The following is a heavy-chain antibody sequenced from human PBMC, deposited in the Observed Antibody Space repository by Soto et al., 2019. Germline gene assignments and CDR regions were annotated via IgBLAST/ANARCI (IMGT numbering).Heavy chain of an antibody. V-gene: IGHV4-59*01. Sequence: SETLSLTCTVSGGSISSYYWSWIRQPPGKGLEWIGYIYYSGSTNYNPSLKSRVTISVDTSKNQFPLKLSSVTAADTAVYYCARRYGTTFDYWGQGTLVTVSS. CDR2: IYYSGST. CDR1: GGSISSYY. D-gene: IGHD1-7*01. J-gene: IGHJ4*02. CDR3: ARRYGTTFDY.